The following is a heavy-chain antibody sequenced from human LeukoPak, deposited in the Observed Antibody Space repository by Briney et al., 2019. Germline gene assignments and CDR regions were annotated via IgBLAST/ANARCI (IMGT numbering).Heavy chain of an antibody. J-gene: IGHJ4*02. D-gene: IGHD1-26*01. Sequence: GGSLRLSCAASGFTFSSYAMSWVRPAPGQGLEWVSAISGSGGSTYYADSVKGRFTISRDNSKNTLYLQMNSLRAEDTAVYYCAKDRGSYYFDYWGQGTLVTVSS. CDR1: GFTFSSYA. CDR2: ISGSGGST. CDR3: AKDRGSYYFDY. V-gene: IGHV3-23*01.